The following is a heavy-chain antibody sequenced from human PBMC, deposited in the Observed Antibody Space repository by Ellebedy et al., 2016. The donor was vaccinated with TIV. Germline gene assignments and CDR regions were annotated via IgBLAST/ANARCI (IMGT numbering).Heavy chain of an antibody. CDR1: GFTFSSYA. D-gene: IGHD6-19*01. CDR2: ISYDGSNK. CDR3: ARDRQGEYSSGYVDYYYYYGMDV. V-gene: IGHV3-30*04. Sequence: GGSLRLSXAASGFTFSSYAMHWVRQAPGKGLEWVAVISYDGSNKYYADSVKGRFTISRDNSKNTLYLQMNSLRAEDTAVYYCARDRQGEYSSGYVDYYYYYGMDVWGQGTTVTVSS. J-gene: IGHJ6*02.